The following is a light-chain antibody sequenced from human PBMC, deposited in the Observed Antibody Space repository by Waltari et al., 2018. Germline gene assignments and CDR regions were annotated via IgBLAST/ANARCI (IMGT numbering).Light chain of an antibody. CDR3: SSYAGSINWV. Sequence: QSALTQPPSASGSPGQSVTIPCTGTSSDVGGYNYVSWYQQHPVKAPQLMIYEVSKRPSGVPDRFSGSKSGNTASLTVSGLQAEDEADYYCSSYAGSINWVFGGGTKLTVL. CDR1: SSDVGGYNY. CDR2: EVS. J-gene: IGLJ3*02. V-gene: IGLV2-8*01.